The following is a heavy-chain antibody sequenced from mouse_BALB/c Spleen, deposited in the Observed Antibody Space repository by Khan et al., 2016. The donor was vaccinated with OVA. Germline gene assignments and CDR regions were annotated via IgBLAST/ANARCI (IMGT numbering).Heavy chain of an antibody. CDR1: GFSFSSYG. V-gene: IGHV5-17*02. Sequence: EVQLVESGGDLVQPGGSRKLSCAVSGFSFSSYGMYWCRQALEKGLEGFAYISGDSNTIYYADTVKGRFSISRDNPRNTLFLQVTSLMSEDTAMYYCATSYFYGYYFDYWGRGTTLTVSS. CDR2: ISGDSNTI. J-gene: IGHJ2*01. CDR3: ATSYFYGYYFDY. D-gene: IGHD1-1*01.